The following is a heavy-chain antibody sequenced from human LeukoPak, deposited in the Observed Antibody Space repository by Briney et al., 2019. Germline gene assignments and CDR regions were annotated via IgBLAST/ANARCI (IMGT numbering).Heavy chain of an antibody. Sequence: RASVKVSCKASGYTFTGYYMHWVRQAPGQGLEWMGWINPNSGGTNYAQKFQGRVTMTRDTSISTAYMELSRLRSDDTAVYYCAGGGRLIAVAGIGNYWGQGTLVTVSS. CDR2: INPNSGGT. V-gene: IGHV1-2*02. D-gene: IGHD6-19*01. J-gene: IGHJ4*02. CDR1: GYTFTGYY. CDR3: AGGGRLIAVAGIGNY.